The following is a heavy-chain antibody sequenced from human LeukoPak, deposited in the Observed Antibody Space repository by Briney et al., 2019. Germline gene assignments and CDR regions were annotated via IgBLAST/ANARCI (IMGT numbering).Heavy chain of an antibody. J-gene: IGHJ6*03. CDR2: IYYSGST. CDR1: GGSISSYY. CDR3: ARAEGVMDYYYYMDV. V-gene: IGHV4-59*12. D-gene: IGHD2-8*01. Sequence: PSETLSLTCTVSGGSISSYYWNWIRQPPGKGLEWIGYIYYSGSTNYNPSLKSRVTISVDTSKNQFSLKLSSVTAADTAVYYCARAEGVMDYYYYMDVWGKGTTVTVSS.